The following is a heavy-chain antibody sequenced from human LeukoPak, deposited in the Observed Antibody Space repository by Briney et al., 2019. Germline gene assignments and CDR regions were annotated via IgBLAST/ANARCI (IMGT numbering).Heavy chain of an antibody. CDR3: ARGAPSDY. CDR1: GGPSISGSVSSYY. Sequence: PSETLSLTCTVSGGPSISGSVSSYYWSWVQQPAGKGLEWIGRIYTSGATNYNPSLNSRVTMSVDTSKNQFSLKLNSVTAADTAVYYCARGAPSDYWGQGTLVTVSS. V-gene: IGHV4-4*07. J-gene: IGHJ4*02. CDR2: IYTSGAT.